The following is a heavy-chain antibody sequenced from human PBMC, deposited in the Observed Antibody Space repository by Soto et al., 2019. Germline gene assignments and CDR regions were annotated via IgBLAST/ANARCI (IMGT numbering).Heavy chain of an antibody. J-gene: IGHJ4*02. D-gene: IGHD6-13*01. CDR2: IYYSGST. V-gene: IGHV4-61*01. Sequence: SETLSLTCTVSGGSVSSGSYYWGWIRQPPGKGLEWIGYIYYSGSTNYNPSLKSRFTISRDNSKNTLYLQMNSLRAEDTAVYYCAKDRDIGAAGYNFDYWGQGTLVTVSS. CDR3: AKDRDIGAAGYNFDY. CDR1: GGSVSSGSYY.